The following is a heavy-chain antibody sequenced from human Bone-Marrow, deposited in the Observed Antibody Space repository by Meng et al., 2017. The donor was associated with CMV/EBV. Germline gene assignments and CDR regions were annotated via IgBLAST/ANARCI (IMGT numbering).Heavy chain of an antibody. CDR1: GDSVSSNSAA. CDR2: TYYRSKWYD. V-gene: IGHV6-1*01. Sequence: SQTLSLTCAISGDSVSSNSAAWNWIRQSPSRGLEWLGRTYYRSKWYDDYAMAVKSRITINPDTSKNQFSLQLNSVTPEDTAVYYCARDYYDSGAYYYTEEYYHGLDVWAQGTTVTVSS. D-gene: IGHD3-22*01. J-gene: IGHJ6*02. CDR3: ARDYYDSGAYYYTEEYYHGLDV.